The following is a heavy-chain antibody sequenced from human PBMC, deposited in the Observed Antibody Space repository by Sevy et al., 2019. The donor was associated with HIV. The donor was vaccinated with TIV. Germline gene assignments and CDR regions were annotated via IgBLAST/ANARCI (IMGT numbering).Heavy chain of an antibody. CDR2: INWNSGSL. J-gene: IGHJ4*02. D-gene: IGHD6-19*01. CDR1: GFTFEDYA. CDR3: AKTPMTEAAPYFDF. Sequence: GGSLRLSCAGSGFTFEDYALHWVRQAPGQGLEWVAGINWNSGSLDYADSEKGRFTISRDDAKNSLYLQMDTLRTEDTALYYCAKTPMTEAAPYFDFWGQGTLVTVSS. V-gene: IGHV3-9*01.